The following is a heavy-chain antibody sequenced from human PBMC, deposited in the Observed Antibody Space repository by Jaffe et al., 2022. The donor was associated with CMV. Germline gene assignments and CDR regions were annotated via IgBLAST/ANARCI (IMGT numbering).Heavy chain of an antibody. J-gene: IGHJ6*03. CDR2: IDSSGST. Sequence: QVQLLESGPGLVKPSETLSLTCTVSGDSISSSYWSWIRQPPGKGLEWIGFIDSSGSTNYNPSLKSRVAISVDTSKNEFSLNLSPVIAADTAVYYCARRSSASGSYYYYMDVWAKGTTVTVSS. V-gene: IGHV4-59*08. CDR1: GDSISSSY. D-gene: IGHD3-3*01. CDR3: ARRSSASGSYYYYMDV.